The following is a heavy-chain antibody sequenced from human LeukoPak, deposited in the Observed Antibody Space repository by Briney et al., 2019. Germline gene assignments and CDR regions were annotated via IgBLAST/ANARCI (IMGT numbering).Heavy chain of an antibody. V-gene: IGHV1-2*02. D-gene: IGHD2-21*02. Sequence: GASVKVSCKASGYTFTGYYIHWVRQAPGQGLEWMGWINPNSGGTKYTQKFQGRVTMTRDTSIRTVYMELSSLRSDDTAFYYCGKPGHRLLDDTFDVWGQGTMVTVSS. CDR3: GKPGHRLLDDTFDV. CDR2: INPNSGGT. J-gene: IGHJ3*01. CDR1: GYTFTGYY.